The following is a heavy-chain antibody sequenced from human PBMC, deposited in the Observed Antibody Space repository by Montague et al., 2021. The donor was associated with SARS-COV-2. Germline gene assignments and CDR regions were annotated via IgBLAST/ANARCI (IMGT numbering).Heavy chain of an antibody. CDR1: GGSISSSNW. D-gene: IGHD6-19*01. Sequence: SETLSLACAVSGGSISSSNWWSWVRQPPGKGLEWIGEIYHSGSTNYNPSLKSRVTISVDKSKNQYSLKLSSVTAADTAVHYCARDSSGWSRFDYWGQGTLVTVSS. CDR3: ARDSSGWSRFDY. CDR2: IYHSGST. J-gene: IGHJ4*02. V-gene: IGHV4-4*02.